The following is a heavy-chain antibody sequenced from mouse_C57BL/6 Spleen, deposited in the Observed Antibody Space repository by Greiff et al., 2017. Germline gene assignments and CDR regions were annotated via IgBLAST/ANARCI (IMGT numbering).Heavy chain of an antibody. CDR2: IHPNSGST. Sequence: QVQLKQPGAELVKPGASVKLSCKASGYTFTSYWMHWVKQRPGQGLEWIGMIHPNSGSTNYNEKFKSKATLTVDKSSSTAYMQLSSLTSEDSAVYYCARREDYYGNYEDYWGQGTTLTVSS. D-gene: IGHD2-1*01. CDR3: ARREDYYGNYEDY. V-gene: IGHV1-64*01. J-gene: IGHJ2*01. CDR1: GYTFTSYW.